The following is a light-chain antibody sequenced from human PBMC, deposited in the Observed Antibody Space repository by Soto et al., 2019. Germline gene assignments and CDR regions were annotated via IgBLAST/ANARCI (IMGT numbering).Light chain of an antibody. Sequence: DIVMTQSPLSLPVTPGEPASISCRSSQSLLHRNGNNSLDWYQQRPGQSPQLLIYLGSNRASGVPDRFIVTESGTDCTRQIRRVEAEDVGVYYCMQARQAHPTFGPGTKVEIK. V-gene: IGKV2-28*01. CDR1: QSLLHRNGNNS. CDR2: LGS. J-gene: IGKJ3*01. CDR3: MQARQAHPT.